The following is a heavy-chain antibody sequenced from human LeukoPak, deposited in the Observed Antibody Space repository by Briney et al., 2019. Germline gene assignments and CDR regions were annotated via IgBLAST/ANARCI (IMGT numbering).Heavy chain of an antibody. CDR3: ARVHMYSSSPNLDY. D-gene: IGHD6-6*01. CDR1: GYTFTGYY. Sequence: ASVKVSCKASGYTFTGYYMHWVRQAPGQGLEWMGWINPNSGGTNYAQKFQGRVTMTRDTSISTAYMELSRLRSDDTAVYYCARVHMYSSSPNLDYWGQGTLVTVSS. V-gene: IGHV1-2*02. CDR2: INPNSGGT. J-gene: IGHJ4*02.